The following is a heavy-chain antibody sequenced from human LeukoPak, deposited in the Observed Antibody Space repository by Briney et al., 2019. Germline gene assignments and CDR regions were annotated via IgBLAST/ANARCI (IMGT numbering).Heavy chain of an antibody. CDR2: ISSSSSYI. CDR1: GFTFSSYS. Sequence: GGSLRLSCAASGFTFSSYSMNWVRQAPGKGLEWVSSISSSSSYIYYADSVKGRFTISRDNAKNSLYLQMNSLRAEDTAVYYCARDLSPYYYDSSGYYRHWFDPCGQGALVTVSS. CDR3: ARDLSPYYYDSSGYYRHWFDP. D-gene: IGHD3-22*01. J-gene: IGHJ5*02. V-gene: IGHV3-21*01.